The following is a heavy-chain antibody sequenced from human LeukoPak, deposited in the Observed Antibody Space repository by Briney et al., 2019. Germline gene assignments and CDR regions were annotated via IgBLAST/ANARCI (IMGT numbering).Heavy chain of an antibody. CDR1: GFTFTNYW. J-gene: IGHJ4*02. CDR3: ARPIAAAGTEGGY. V-gene: IGHV3-74*01. D-gene: IGHD6-13*01. Sequence: PGGSLRLSCAASGFTFTNYWMHWVRQAPGEGLMWVSRINSDGSSTSYADSVKGRFTISRDNAKNSLYLQMNSLRAEDTAVYYCARPIAAAGTEGGYWGQGTLVTVSS. CDR2: INSDGSST.